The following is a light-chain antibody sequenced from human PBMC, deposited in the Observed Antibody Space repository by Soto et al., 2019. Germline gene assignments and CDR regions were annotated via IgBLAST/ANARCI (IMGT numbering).Light chain of an antibody. J-gene: IGKJ4*01. CDR3: MQALQTPLT. CDR1: QSLLHSNGYNY. V-gene: IGKV2-28*01. CDR2: LGS. Sequence: DIVMTQSPLSLPVTPGEPASISCRSSQSLLHSNGYNYLDWYLQKPGQSPQLLIYLGSNRASGVPDRFRGSGSGTDFTLKISRVEAEXVGVYYCMQALQTPLTFGGGTKVEIK.